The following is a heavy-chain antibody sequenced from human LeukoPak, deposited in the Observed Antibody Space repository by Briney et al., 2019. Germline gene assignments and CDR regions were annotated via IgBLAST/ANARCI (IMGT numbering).Heavy chain of an antibody. CDR2: ISYDGSNK. D-gene: IGHD2-2*01. CDR1: GFTFSTYT. J-gene: IGHJ4*02. Sequence: QPGGSLRLSCAASGFTFSTYTFHWVRQAPGRGLEWVAVISYDGSNKYYADSVKGRFTISRDNSKNTLYLQMNSLRSEDTAAYYCATSGGYQLLFYYFQYWGQGTLVTVSS. CDR3: ATSGGYQLLFYYFQY. V-gene: IGHV3-30*04.